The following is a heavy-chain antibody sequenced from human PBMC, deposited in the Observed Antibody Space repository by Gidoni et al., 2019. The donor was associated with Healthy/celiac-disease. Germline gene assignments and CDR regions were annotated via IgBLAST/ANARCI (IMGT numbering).Heavy chain of an antibody. CDR2: IYTSGST. Sequence: QVQLQESGPGLVKPSETLSLTCTVSGGSISSYYWSWIRQPAGKGLEWIGRIYTSGSTNYNPSLKSRVTMSVDTSKNQFSLKLSSVTAADTAVYYCARDRGYSSGPPVPYWYFDLWGRGTLVTVSS. V-gene: IGHV4-4*07. D-gene: IGHD6-19*01. CDR3: ARDRGYSSGPPVPYWYFDL. CDR1: GGSISSYY. J-gene: IGHJ2*01.